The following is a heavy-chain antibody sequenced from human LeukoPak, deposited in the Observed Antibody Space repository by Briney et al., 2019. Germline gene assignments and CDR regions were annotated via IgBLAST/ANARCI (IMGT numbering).Heavy chain of an antibody. Sequence: GGSLRLPCAASGFTFSIYAMSWVRLAPGKGLEWVSTINDGGGDTYYADSVRGRFTISRDNSEGTLFLQMNSLRAEDTAMYYCGGYISGFYDYWGQGTLVTVSS. CDR1: GFTFSIYA. D-gene: IGHD6-19*01. CDR2: INDGGGDT. CDR3: GGYISGFYDY. J-gene: IGHJ4*02. V-gene: IGHV3-23*01.